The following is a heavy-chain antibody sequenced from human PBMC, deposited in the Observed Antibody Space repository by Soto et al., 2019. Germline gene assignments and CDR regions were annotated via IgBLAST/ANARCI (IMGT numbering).Heavy chain of an antibody. CDR3: AHSRAARLGYYYYGMDV. CDR2: IYWNDDK. V-gene: IGHV2-5*01. Sequence: SGPTLVNPTETLTLTCNISGFSLTTGRMGVSWIRQPPGKALEWLALIYWNDDKRYSPSLKSRLTITKDTSKNQVVLTMTNMDPVDTATYYCAHSRAARLGYYYYGMDVWGQGTTVTVSS. D-gene: IGHD6-6*01. CDR1: GFSLTTGRMG. J-gene: IGHJ6*02.